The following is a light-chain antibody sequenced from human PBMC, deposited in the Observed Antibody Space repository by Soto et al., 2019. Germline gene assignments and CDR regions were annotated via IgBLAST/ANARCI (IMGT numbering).Light chain of an antibody. Sequence: QPVLTQSPSASASLGASVKLTCTLSSGHSSYAIAWHQQQPEKGPRYLMKLNSDGSHSKGDGIPDRFSGSRSGAERYLSISSLQSEDEADYYCQTWGTGIHVFGTGTKVTVL. CDR2: LNSDGSH. J-gene: IGLJ1*01. V-gene: IGLV4-69*01. CDR1: SGHSSYA. CDR3: QTWGTGIHV.